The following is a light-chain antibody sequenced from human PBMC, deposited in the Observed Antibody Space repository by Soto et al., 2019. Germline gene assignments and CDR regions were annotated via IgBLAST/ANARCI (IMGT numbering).Light chain of an antibody. CDR1: QSICSF. J-gene: IGKJ1*01. Sequence: DIPKPQSPSSLAASVGALVTITCRASQSICSFLSWYQQRPEKAPKLLIYAASSWQRGIPSTFSGSGSGTEFTLTISSLQPEDFATYYCLQDINYPWTFGQGTKVDIK. CDR3: LQDINYPWT. CDR2: AAS. V-gene: IGKV1-39*01.